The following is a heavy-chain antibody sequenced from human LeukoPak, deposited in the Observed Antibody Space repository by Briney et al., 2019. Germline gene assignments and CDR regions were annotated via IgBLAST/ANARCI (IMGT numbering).Heavy chain of an antibody. J-gene: IGHJ6*03. Sequence: GASVKVSCKASGYTFTGYYMHWVRQAPGQGLEWMGWINPNSGGTNYAQKFQGRVTMTRDTSITTAYMELSRLRSDDTAVYYCARGPNSGYDFSNYMGVWGKGTTVTVSS. V-gene: IGHV1-2*02. CDR2: INPNSGGT. D-gene: IGHD5-12*01. CDR1: GYTFTGYY. CDR3: ARGPNSGYDFSNYMGV.